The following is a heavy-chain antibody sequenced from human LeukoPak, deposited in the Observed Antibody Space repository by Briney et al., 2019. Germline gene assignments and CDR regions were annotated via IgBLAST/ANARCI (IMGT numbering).Heavy chain of an antibody. Sequence: LPGGSLRLSCVASGFSVSSNYMSWVRQAPGKGLEWVSVIYGGGSTYYADSVKGRFTISRDNAKNSLYLQMNSLRDEDTAVYYCARYNWNDGAFDYWGQGTLVTVSS. CDR2: IYGGGST. CDR3: ARYNWNDGAFDY. J-gene: IGHJ4*02. V-gene: IGHV3-53*01. D-gene: IGHD1-1*01. CDR1: GFSVSSNY.